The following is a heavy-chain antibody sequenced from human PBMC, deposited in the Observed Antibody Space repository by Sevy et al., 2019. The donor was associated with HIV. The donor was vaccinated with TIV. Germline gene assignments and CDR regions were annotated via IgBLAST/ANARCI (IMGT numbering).Heavy chain of an antibody. CDR1: GFTFRSYT. V-gene: IGHV3-21*01. CDR2: ISSSGSYI. Sequence: GRSLRLSCVASGFTFRSYTMKWVRQAPGKGLECVSSISSSGSYIYYADSVKGRFTISRDDAKNSLYLQMNTLRAEDAALYYCARVRPYDTRDFDYWGQGTLVTVSS. D-gene: IGHD3-22*01. J-gene: IGHJ4*02. CDR3: ARVRPYDTRDFDY.